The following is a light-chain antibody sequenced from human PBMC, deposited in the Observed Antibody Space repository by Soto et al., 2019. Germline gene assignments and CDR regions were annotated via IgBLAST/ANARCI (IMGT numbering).Light chain of an antibody. V-gene: IGKV3-11*01. Sequence: EIVLTQSPATLPLSPEERATLSCRASQSVSTYLDRYQQKPGQAPRLLIYDASNSATGIPARFSGSGSGTDFTLTISSLEPEDFAVYYCQRRSNWPLTFGGGTKVEIK. J-gene: IGKJ4*01. CDR1: QSVSTY. CDR3: QRRSNWPLT. CDR2: DAS.